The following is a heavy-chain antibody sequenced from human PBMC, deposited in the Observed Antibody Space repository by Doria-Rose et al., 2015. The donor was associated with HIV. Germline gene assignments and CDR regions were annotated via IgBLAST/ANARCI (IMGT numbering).Heavy chain of an antibody. D-gene: IGHD3-16*01. CDR2: INTDHGNT. CDR1: GYTFTTYW. V-gene: IGHV1-3*04. J-gene: IGHJ4*02. Sequence: QVQLVQSGAEVKKPGASVKVSCKASGYTFTTYWIHWVRQAPGQRLEWLGRINTDHGNTEYSQNFHDRVTTTRDTSAKIAYLEMSSLQFEDTAVYYCARSKGELDYWGQGTLVTVSS. CDR3: ARSKGELDY.